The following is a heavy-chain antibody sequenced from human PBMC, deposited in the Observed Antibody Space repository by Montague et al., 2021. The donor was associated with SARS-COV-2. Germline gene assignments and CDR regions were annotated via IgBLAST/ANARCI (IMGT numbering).Heavy chain of an antibody. CDR1: GGSISSSSYY. CDR2: IYYSGST. CDR3: ARAPPGYWGVVVVVAANFDY. Sequence: SETLSLTCTVSGGSISSSSYYWGWIRQPPGKGLEWIGSIYYSGSTYYSPSLKSRVTISVDTSKNQFSLKLSSVTAADTAVYYCARAPPGYWGVVVVVAANFDYWGQGTLVTVSS. D-gene: IGHD2-15*01. J-gene: IGHJ4*02. V-gene: IGHV4-39*07.